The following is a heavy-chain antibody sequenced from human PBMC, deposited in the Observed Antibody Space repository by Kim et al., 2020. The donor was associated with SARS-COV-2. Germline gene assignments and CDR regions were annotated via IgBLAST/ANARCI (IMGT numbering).Heavy chain of an antibody. CDR3: ARVGDGYNLGAFDI. D-gene: IGHD5-12*01. J-gene: IGHJ3*02. Sequence: AQKFQCRVTMTRDTSTSTAYMELSSLRSEDTAVYYCARVGDGYNLGAFDIWGQGTMVTVSS. V-gene: IGHV1-46*01.